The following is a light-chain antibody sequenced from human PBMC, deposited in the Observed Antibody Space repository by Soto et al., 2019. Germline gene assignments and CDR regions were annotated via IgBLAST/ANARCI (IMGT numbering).Light chain of an antibody. CDR3: HQRQSWPRT. V-gene: IGKV3-15*01. Sequence: EIIMTSSPATLSVSPGGTATLHCRASQSVSSNLAWYQQKPGQAPRLLIYGASTMDTGFPARFSGSGSGTEFTLTISSLAPDDFAIYYCHQRQSWPRTFGQGTKVDIK. CDR2: GAS. CDR1: QSVSSN. J-gene: IGKJ1*01.